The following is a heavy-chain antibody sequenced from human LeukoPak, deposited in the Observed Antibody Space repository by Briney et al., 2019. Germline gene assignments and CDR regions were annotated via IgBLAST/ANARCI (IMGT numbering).Heavy chain of an antibody. CDR1: GYSFSNYW. CDR3: ARASIAARPRRNWFDP. D-gene: IGHD6-6*01. V-gene: IGHV5-51*01. CDR2: IDPGDSDT. J-gene: IGHJ5*02. Sequence: GESLKISCKGSGYSFSNYWIGWVRQMPGKGLEWMGIIDPGDSDTRYSPSFQGQVTISADKSISTAYLQWSSLKASDTAMYYCARASIAARPRRNWFDPWGQGTLVTVSS.